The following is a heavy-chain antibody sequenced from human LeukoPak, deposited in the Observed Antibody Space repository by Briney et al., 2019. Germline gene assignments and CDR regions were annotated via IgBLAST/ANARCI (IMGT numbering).Heavy chain of an antibody. D-gene: IGHD3-22*01. V-gene: IGHV3-23*01. Sequence: QPGGSLRLSCAASGFTFSSYAMSWVRQAPGKGLEWVSAISGSGGSTYYADSVKGRFTISRDNSKNTLYLQMNSLRAEDTAVYYCAKFLPPVGYLGDYDSSGYPFDYWGQGTLVTVSS. J-gene: IGHJ4*02. CDR2: ISGSGGST. CDR1: GFTFSSYA. CDR3: AKFLPPVGYLGDYDSSGYPFDY.